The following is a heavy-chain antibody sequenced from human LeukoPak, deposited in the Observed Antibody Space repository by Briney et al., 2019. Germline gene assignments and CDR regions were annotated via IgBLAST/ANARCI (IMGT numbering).Heavy chain of an antibody. V-gene: IGHV3-23*01. J-gene: IGHJ4*02. CDR3: VKDSRASGRGGNFDS. CDR1: GFTFSSYA. D-gene: IGHD3-10*01. Sequence: GGSLRLSCAASGFTFSSYAMNWVRQAPGKGLEWVSSISGSGARTDYADSVKGRFTISRDNSKNTLYLQMSTLRPGDTAVYYCVKDSRASGRGGNFDSWGQGTLVTVSS. CDR2: ISGSGART.